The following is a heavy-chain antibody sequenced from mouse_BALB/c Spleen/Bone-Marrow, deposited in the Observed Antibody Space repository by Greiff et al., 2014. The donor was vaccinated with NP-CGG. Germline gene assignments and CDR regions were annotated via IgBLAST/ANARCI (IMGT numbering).Heavy chain of an antibody. D-gene: IGHD1-1*02. J-gene: IGHJ3*01. V-gene: IGHV1S126*01. CDR1: GYTFTSYW. CDR3: TRDDGGFAY. Sequence: VKLVESGTDLVRPGASVKLSCKASGYTFTSYWINWVKQRPGQGLEWIGNIYPSDSYTNYNQKFKDKATLTVDKSSSTAYMHLSSPTSEDSAAYYCTRDDGGFAYWGQGTLVTVSA. CDR2: IYPSDSYT.